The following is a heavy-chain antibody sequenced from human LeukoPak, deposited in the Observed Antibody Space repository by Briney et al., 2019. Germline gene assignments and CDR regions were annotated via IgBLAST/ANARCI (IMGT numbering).Heavy chain of an antibody. CDR2: IIPIFGTA. Sequence: SVKVSCKASGGTFSSYAISWVRQAPGQGLEWMGRIIPIFGTANYAQKFQGRVTITTDESTSTACMELSSLRSEDTAVYYCAREMTPFDAFDIWGQGTMVTVSS. CDR1: GGTFSSYA. J-gene: IGHJ3*02. CDR3: AREMTPFDAFDI. V-gene: IGHV1-69*05.